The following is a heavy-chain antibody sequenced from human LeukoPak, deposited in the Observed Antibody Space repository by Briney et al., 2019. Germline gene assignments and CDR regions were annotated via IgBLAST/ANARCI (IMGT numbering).Heavy chain of an antibody. V-gene: IGHV3-23*01. D-gene: IGHD6-13*01. CDR1: GFTFSTYA. Sequence: GGSLRLSCAASGFTFSTYAMCWVRQAPGKGLQWVSTVSGSGASTYYADSVKGRFTISRDNSKNTLYLQMNSLRAEDTAVYYCAKDDGRSSSWDFDYWGQGTLVTVSS. CDR2: VSGSGAST. CDR3: AKDDGRSSSWDFDY. J-gene: IGHJ4*02.